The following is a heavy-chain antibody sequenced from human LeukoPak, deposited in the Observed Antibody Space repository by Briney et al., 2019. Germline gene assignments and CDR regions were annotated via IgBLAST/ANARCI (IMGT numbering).Heavy chain of an antibody. J-gene: IGHJ4*02. CDR2: IYYSGST. Sequence: SETLSLTCTVSGGSISSYYWSWIRQPPGKGLEWIGYIYYSGSTNYNPSLKSRVTISVDTSKNQFSLKLSSVTAADTAVYYCASNPYGDYVKGYFDYWGQGTLVTVSS. V-gene: IGHV4-59*12. CDR1: GGSISSYY. CDR3: ASNPYGDYVKGYFDY. D-gene: IGHD4-17*01.